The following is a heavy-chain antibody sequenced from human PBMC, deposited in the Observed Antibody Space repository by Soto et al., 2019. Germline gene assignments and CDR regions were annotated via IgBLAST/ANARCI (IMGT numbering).Heavy chain of an antibody. D-gene: IGHD3-22*01. CDR2: IYSGGST. CDR3: ARDVDESSGESLDS. Sequence: EVQLVQSGGGLVQPGGSLRLSCAASGFTVSSTNMTWVRQAPGKGLEWVSGIYSGGSTYYADSVKPRFTISRDNSKNILYLQMNSLRVDDTAVYYCARDVDESSGESLDSWGQGALVTVSS. V-gene: IGHV3-66*01. CDR1: GFTVSSTN. J-gene: IGHJ4*02.